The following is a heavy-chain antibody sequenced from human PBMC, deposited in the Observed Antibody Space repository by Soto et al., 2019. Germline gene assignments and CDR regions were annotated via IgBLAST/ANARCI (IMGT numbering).Heavy chain of an antibody. CDR1: GFTFSSYA. V-gene: IGHV3-23*01. CDR3: AKDLSALLWFGVYGMDV. D-gene: IGHD3-10*01. Sequence: PGGSLRLSCAASGFTFSSYAMSWVRQAPGKGLEWVSAISGSGGSTYYADSVKGRFTISRDNSKNTLYLQMNSLRAEDTAVYYCAKDLSALLWFGVYGMDVWGQGTTVTVSS. J-gene: IGHJ6*02. CDR2: ISGSGGST.